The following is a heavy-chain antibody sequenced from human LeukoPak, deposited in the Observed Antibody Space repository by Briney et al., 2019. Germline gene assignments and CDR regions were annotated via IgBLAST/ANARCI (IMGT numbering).Heavy chain of an antibody. Sequence: SETLSLTCAVYGGSFSGYYWSRIRQPPGKGLEWIGEINHSGSTNYNPSLKSRVTISVDTSKNQFSLKLSSVTAADTAVYYCARSWGSGWLYDIWGQGTMVTVSS. CDR2: INHSGST. J-gene: IGHJ3*02. V-gene: IGHV4-34*01. CDR1: GGSFSGYY. D-gene: IGHD6-19*01. CDR3: ARSWGSGWLYDI.